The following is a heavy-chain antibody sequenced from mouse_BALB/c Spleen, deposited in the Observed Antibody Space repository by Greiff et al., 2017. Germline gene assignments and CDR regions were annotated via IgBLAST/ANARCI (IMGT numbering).Heavy chain of an antibody. CDR1: GYAFSSYW. CDR2: IYPGDGDT. D-gene: IGHD2-4*01. Sequence: LVESGAELVRPGSSVKISCKASGYAFSSYWMNWVKQRPGQGLEWIGQIYPGDGDTNYNGKFKGKATLTADKSSSTAYMQLSSLTSEDSAVYFCARGGMIIYYAMDYWGQGTSVTVSS. J-gene: IGHJ4*01. CDR3: ARGGMIIYYAMDY. V-gene: IGHV1-80*01.